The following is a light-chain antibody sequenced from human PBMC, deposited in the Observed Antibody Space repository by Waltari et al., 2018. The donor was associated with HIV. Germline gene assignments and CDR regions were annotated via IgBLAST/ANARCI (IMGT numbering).Light chain of an antibody. J-gene: IGLJ2*01. V-gene: IGLV2-8*01. CDR3: SSYAGSAVV. CDR1: GNDVGGYNY. CDR2: DVT. Sequence: QSALTQPPSASGSPGQSVTISCTGTGNDVGGYNYVSWYQLHPGKAPKLLIYDVTKRPSGFPDRCSGSKSGNTASLTVAGLQGDDEADYYCSSYAGSAVVFGGGTKLTVL.